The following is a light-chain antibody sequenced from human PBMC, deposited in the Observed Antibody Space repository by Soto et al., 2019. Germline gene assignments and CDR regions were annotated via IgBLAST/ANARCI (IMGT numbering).Light chain of an antibody. CDR1: NSNIASNT. V-gene: IGLV1-44*01. J-gene: IGLJ1*01. CDR3: CSSAPESTYV. Sequence: QSVLTQPPSASETPGQTVSISCSGSNSNIASNTVNWYQHLPGTAPKLLIYYNNQRPSGVSNRFSGSTSGNAASLTISALQADDEADYFCCSSAPESTYVFGTGTKVTVL. CDR2: YNN.